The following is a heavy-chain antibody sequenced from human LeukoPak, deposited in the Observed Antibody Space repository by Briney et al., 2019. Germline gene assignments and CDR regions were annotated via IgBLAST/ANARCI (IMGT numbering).Heavy chain of an antibody. D-gene: IGHD5-18*01. CDR1: GGSISSGGYY. J-gene: IGHJ4*02. CDR3: ARVGRGQLWSDY. V-gene: IGHV4-31*03. CDR2: IYYSGST. Sequence: SSETLSLTCTVSGGSISSGGYYWSWIRQHPGKGLEWIGYIYYSGSTYYNPSLKSRVTISVDTSKNQFSLKLSSVTAADTAVYYCARVGRGQLWSDYWGQGTLVTVSS.